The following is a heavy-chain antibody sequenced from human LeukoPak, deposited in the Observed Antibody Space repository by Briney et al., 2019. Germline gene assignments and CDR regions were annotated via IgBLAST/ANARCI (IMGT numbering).Heavy chain of an antibody. Sequence: GRPLRLSCAASGFTFTNYALHWVRQAPGKGLEWVAVISYDGTNKYYADSVKGRFTISRDNSKDTLYLQMNSLRAEDTAVYYCARDKGTTCIDNWGQGALVTVSS. CDR1: GFTFTNYA. CDR3: ARDKGTTCIDN. V-gene: IGHV3-30-3*01. J-gene: IGHJ4*02. D-gene: IGHD4-17*01. CDR2: ISYDGTNK.